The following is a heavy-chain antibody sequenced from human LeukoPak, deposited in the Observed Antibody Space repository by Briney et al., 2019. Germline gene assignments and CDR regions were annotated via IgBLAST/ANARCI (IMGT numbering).Heavy chain of an antibody. V-gene: IGHV3-15*01. CDR3: TTGRRLADDYSNYDY. J-gene: IGHJ4*02. CDR2: IKSKTDGGTT. CDR1: GFTFSNAW. Sequence: GGSLRLSCAASGFTFSNAWMSWVRQAPGKGLEWVGRIKSKTDGGTTDYAAPVKGRFTISRDDSKNTLYLQMNSLKTEDTAVYYCTTGRRLADDYSNYDYWGQGTLVTVSS. D-gene: IGHD4-11*01.